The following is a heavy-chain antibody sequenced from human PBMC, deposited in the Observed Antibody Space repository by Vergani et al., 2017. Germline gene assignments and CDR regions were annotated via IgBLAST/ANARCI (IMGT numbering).Heavy chain of an antibody. CDR1: GFTFSSYA. J-gene: IGHJ4*02. D-gene: IGHD6-19*01. CDR2: ISYDGSNK. CDR3: ARSWLIGFDY. V-gene: IGHV3-30-3*01. Sequence: QVQLVESGGGVVQPGRSLRLSCAASGFTFSSYAMHWVRQAPGKGLEWVAVISYDGSNKYYADSVKGRFTISRDNSKNSLYLQMNSLRAEDTAVYYCARSWLIGFDYWGQGTLVTVSS.